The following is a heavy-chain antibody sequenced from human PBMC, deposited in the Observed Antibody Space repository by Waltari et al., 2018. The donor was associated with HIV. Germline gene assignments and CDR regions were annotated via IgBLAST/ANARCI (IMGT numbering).Heavy chain of an antibody. CDR2: IYYSGST. D-gene: IGHD3-16*01. CDR3: TSGGVGSTEDFYYGMDV. J-gene: IGHJ6*02. Sequence: QLHLQQSGPGLVNPSETLSLSCTVSGGPISRRNYYWGWIRQRPGMGLEWIGSIYYSGSTYYNPSLKSRVTVSVDTSRNQFSLKLYSVTAADTAVYYCTSGGVGSTEDFYYGMDVWGQGTTVTVSS. CDR1: GGPISRRNYY. V-gene: IGHV4-39*01.